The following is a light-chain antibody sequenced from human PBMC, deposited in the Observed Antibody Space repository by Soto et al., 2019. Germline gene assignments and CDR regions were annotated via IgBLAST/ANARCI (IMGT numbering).Light chain of an antibody. V-gene: IGKV1-33*01. CDR1: HDITSF. J-gene: IGKJ2*01. CDR3: QQYDTLPPYT. CDR2: DAS. Sequence: DIQMTQSPSSLSASVGDRVTITCQASHDITSFLNWYQHKPGRAPKLLIYDASILEAGVPTRFSGSGSGTHFTFTTSSLQPEDVAKYYCQQYDTLPPYTFGQGTKVDIK.